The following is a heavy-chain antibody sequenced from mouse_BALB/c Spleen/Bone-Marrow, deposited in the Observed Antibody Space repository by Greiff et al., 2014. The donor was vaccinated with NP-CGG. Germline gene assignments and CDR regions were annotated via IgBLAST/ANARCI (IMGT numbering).Heavy chain of an antibody. CDR1: GYTFTGYW. D-gene: IGHD2-4*01. Sequence: QVQLKESGAELVKPGASVRLSCKASGYTFTGYWMHWVKQRPGQGLEWIGEINLSNGRTNNNGKFKTKATLTVDKSSSTAYMQLSSLTSEDSAVYYCARGDYDEENYAMDYWGQGTSVTVSS. CDR3: ARGDYDEENYAMDY. CDR2: INLSNGRT. V-gene: IGHV1S81*02. J-gene: IGHJ4*01.